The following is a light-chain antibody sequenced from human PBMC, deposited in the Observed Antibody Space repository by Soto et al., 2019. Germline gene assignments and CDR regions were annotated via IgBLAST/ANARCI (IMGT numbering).Light chain of an antibody. CDR1: QSVRSN. CDR2: GVS. Sequence: EVVMTQSPATLSVSPGERATLSYRASQSVRSNLAWYQQKPGQAPRLLIYGVSTRATGIPARFSGSGSATEFTLTISSLQSEDFAVYWCQQYNSWPPTFGQGTKVEIK. CDR3: QQYNSWPPT. J-gene: IGKJ1*01. V-gene: IGKV3-15*01.